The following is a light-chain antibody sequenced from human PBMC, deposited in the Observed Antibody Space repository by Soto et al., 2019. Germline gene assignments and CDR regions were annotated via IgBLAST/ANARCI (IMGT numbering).Light chain of an antibody. CDR1: SSDVGVYNY. J-gene: IGLJ1*01. CDR3: CSYTGRITYV. CDR2: EVS. V-gene: IGLV2-14*01. Sequence: QAVVTQPASVSGSPGQSITISCTGTSSDVGVYNYVSWYQQHPGKAPKLMIYEVSNRPSGVSSRFSASKSGNTASLTISGLQAEDEADYYCCSYTGRITYVFGTGTKLTVL.